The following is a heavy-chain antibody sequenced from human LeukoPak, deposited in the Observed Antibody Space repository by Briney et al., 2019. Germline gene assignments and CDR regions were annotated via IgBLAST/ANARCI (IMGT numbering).Heavy chain of an antibody. CDR2: ISGSGGST. CDR3: AKKGWWDSSGYPINWFDP. V-gene: IGHV3-23*01. CDR1: GFIFSSYG. Sequence: PGGTLRLSCAASGFIFSSYGMSWVRQAPGKGLEWVSAISGSGGSTYYADSVKGRFTISRDNSKNTLYLQMNSLRAEDTAVYYCAKKGWWDSSGYPINWFDPWGQGTLVTVSS. D-gene: IGHD3-22*01. J-gene: IGHJ5*02.